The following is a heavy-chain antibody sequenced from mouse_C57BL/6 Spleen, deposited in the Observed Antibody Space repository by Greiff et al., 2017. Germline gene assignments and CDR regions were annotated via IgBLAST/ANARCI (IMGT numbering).Heavy chain of an antibody. J-gene: IGHJ2*01. CDR1: GYSFTGYY. Sequence: VQLQQSGPELVKPGASVKISCKASGYSFTGYYMNWVKQSPEKSLEWIGEINPSTGGTTYNQKFKAKAILTVDKSSSTAYMQLKSLTSEDSAVYYCARKDYDYFDYWGQGTTLTVSS. CDR2: INPSTGGT. CDR3: ARKDYDYFDY. D-gene: IGHD2-4*01. V-gene: IGHV1-42*01.